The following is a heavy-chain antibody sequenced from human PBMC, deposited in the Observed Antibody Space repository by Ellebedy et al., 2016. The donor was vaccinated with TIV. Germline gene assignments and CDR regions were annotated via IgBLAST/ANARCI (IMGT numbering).Heavy chain of an antibody. CDR3: AVLPRRDAFDI. D-gene: IGHD2/OR15-2a*01. CDR2: IWYDGSNK. CDR1: GFTFSSYG. J-gene: IGHJ3*02. V-gene: IGHV3-33*01. Sequence: PGGSLRLSCAASGFTFSSYGMHRVRQAPGKGLEWVAVIWYDGSNKYYADSVKGRFTISRDNSKNTLYLQMNSLRAEDTAVYYCAVLPRRDAFDIWGQGTMVTVSS.